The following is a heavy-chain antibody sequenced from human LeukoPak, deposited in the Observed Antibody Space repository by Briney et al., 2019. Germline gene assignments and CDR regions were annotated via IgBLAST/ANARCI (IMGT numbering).Heavy chain of an antibody. V-gene: IGHV3-7*01. CDR3: ARCTTGRTFGSLREIKRSREIDY. D-gene: IGHD1-1*01. Sequence: GGSLRLSCAASGFTFSSYWMTWVRQAPGKGLEWVANIKQDGSEKYYVDSVKGRFTISRDNAKNSLYLQMNSLRVEDTAVYYCARCTTGRTFGSLREIKRSREIDYWGQGTLVTVSS. CDR1: GFTFSSYW. CDR2: IKQDGSEK. J-gene: IGHJ4*02.